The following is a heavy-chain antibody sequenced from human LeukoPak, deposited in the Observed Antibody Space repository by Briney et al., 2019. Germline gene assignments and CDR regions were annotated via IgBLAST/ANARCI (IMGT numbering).Heavy chain of an antibody. Sequence: SETLSLNCVVSGCSISSSNWWSWVRQPPGKGLEWIGQVYLGGNTGYNPSLKSRVTISADTPKNQFCLEMTSVTAADPAVYYCVKHAADDSAQGGQATLATVYS. D-gene: IGHD3-3*01. V-gene: IGHV4-4*02. J-gene: IGHJ4*02. CDR2: VYLGGNT. CDR3: VKHAADDSAQ. CDR1: GCSISSSNW.